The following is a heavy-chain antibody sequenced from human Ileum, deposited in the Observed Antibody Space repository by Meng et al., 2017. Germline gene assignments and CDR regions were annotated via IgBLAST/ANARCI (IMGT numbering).Heavy chain of an antibody. CDR2: TYYSGTT. Sequence: QVQLQVSGPGLVKPSETLSLTCTVSGGSISGSYWSWIRQFPGKGLEWIGYTYYSGTTNYNPSLRGRVTMSVDTSRAQFSLKLNSVTAADTAIYYCARGKAIPDFWGQGTLVTVSS. V-gene: IGHV4-59*08. J-gene: IGHJ4*02. D-gene: IGHD2-2*02. CDR3: ARGKAIPDF. CDR1: GGSISGSY.